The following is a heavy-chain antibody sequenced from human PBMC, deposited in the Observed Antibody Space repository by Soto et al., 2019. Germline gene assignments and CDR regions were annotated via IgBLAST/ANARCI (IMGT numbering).Heavy chain of an antibody. CDR2: IYYSGST. CDR3: ARHIYDYVWGSYPRFDY. Sequence: ETLSLTCTVSGGSISSSSYYWGWIRQPPGKGLEWIGSIYYSGSTYYNPSLKSRVTISVDTSKNQFSLKLSSVTAADTAVYYCARHIYDYVWGSYPRFDYWGQGTLVTVSS. D-gene: IGHD3-16*01. J-gene: IGHJ4*02. CDR1: GGSISSSSYY. V-gene: IGHV4-39*01.